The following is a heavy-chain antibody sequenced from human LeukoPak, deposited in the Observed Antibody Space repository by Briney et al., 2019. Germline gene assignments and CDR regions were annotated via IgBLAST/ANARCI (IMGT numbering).Heavy chain of an antibody. CDR3: ARDGSGTENDY. J-gene: IGHJ4*02. D-gene: IGHD3-10*01. Sequence: SETLSLTCTVSGGSISSYYWSWIRQPPGKGLEWIGYIYYSGSTNYNPSLKSRVTISVDTSKNQFSLKLNSVTAADTAVYYCARDGSGTENDYWGQGTLVTVSS. CDR2: IYYSGST. CDR1: GGSISSYY. V-gene: IGHV4-59*12.